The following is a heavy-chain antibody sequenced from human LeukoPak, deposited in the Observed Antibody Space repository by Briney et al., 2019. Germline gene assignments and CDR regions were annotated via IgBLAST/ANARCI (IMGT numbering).Heavy chain of an antibody. D-gene: IGHD6-13*01. V-gene: IGHV3-21*06. CDR3: ARGSTAGSLAIDY. Sequence: PGGSLRLSCAASGFTFNDYNMNWVRQAPGKGLEWVSVISSSSTYIYYADSVKGRFTISRDNAKNSLYLQMNSLRVEDTAVYYCARGSTAGSLAIDYWGQGTLVTVST. CDR1: GFTFNDYN. J-gene: IGHJ4*02. CDR2: ISSSSTYI.